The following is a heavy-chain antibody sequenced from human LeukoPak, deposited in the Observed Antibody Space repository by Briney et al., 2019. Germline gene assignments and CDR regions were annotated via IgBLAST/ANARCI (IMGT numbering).Heavy chain of an antibody. J-gene: IGHJ4*02. CDR3: AKYRDYGMDCSDY. D-gene: IGHD4-17*01. Sequence: GGSLRLSCAASGFTFSSYAMSWVRQAPGKGLEWVSAITNSGGTTYYADSVKGRFTISRDNSKSTLYLQMNSLRAEVTAVYYCAKYRDYGMDCSDYWGQGTLVTVSS. V-gene: IGHV3-23*01. CDR2: ITNSGGTT. CDR1: GFTFSSYA.